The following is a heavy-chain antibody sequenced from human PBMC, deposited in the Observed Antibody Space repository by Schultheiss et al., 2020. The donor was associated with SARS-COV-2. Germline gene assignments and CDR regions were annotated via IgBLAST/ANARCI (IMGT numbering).Heavy chain of an antibody. Sequence: GSLRLSCAASGFSFSSHAMSWVRQAPGKGLEWVAVISYDGSNKYYADSVKGRFTISRDNSKNTLYLQMNSLRAEDTAVYYCAKPRITMIVVVTEGGWFDPWGQGTLVTVSS. CDR1: GFSFSSHA. CDR2: ISYDGSNK. CDR3: AKPRITMIVVVTEGGWFDP. J-gene: IGHJ5*02. D-gene: IGHD3-22*01. V-gene: IGHV3-30-3*02.